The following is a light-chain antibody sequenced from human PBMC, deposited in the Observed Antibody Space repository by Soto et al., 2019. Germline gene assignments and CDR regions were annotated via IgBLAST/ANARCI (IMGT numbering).Light chain of an antibody. CDR3: SSYAGNNNLV. J-gene: IGLJ2*01. Sequence: SLSQPVTISCTGASSDVARYNYVSWYQQHPGKAPKLIIYEVSERPSGVPDRFSGSKSGNTASLTVSGLQAEDEADYYCSSYAGNNNLVFGGGTKLTVL. V-gene: IGLV2-8*01. CDR2: EVS. CDR1: SSDVARYNY.